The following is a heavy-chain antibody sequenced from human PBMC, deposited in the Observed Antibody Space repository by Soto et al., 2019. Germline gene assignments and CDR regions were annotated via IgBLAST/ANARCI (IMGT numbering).Heavy chain of an antibody. D-gene: IGHD4-17*01. CDR2: IGLGGDT. CDR1: GFTFNIYA. J-gene: IGHJ3*02. Sequence: LRLSCAASGFTFNIYAMTWVRQAPGKGLDWVSSIGLGGDTYYADSVKGRFTISRDNSKSTLYLQMTSLRAEDTAVYYCAKHDYGDYKAYDIWGQGTMVTVSS. CDR3: AKHDYGDYKAYDI. V-gene: IGHV3-23*01.